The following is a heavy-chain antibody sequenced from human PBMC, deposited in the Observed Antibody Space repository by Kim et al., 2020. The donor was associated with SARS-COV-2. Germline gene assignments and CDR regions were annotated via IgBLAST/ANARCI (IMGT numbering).Heavy chain of an antibody. V-gene: IGHV4-59*13. D-gene: IGHD1-1*01. Sequence: SETLSLTCTVSGGSISSYYWSWIRQPPGKGLEWIGYIYYSGSTNYNPSLKSRVTISVDTSKNQFSLKLSSVTAADTAVYYCARVNDPLFWYYYGMDVWGQGTTVTVSS. J-gene: IGHJ6*02. CDR1: GGSISSYY. CDR2: IYYSGST. CDR3: ARVNDPLFWYYYGMDV.